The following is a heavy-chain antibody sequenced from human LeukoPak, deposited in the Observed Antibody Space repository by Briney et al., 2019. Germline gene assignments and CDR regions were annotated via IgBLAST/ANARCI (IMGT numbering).Heavy chain of an antibody. V-gene: IGHV3-7*01. Sequence: GGSLRLSCAGSGFTFGRYWMSWVRQAPGKGLEWVASINQGGSRLHYLDSVTGRFIISRDDAQNSLFLQMTRLRVDDTAVYHCARLKDDVTKLDYWGQGTLVSVSS. CDR3: ARLKDDVTKLDY. CDR1: GFTFGRYW. CDR2: INQGGSRL. D-gene: IGHD2-8*01. J-gene: IGHJ4*02.